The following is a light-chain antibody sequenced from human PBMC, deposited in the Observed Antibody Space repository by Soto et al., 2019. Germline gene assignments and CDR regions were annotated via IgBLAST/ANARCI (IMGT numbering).Light chain of an antibody. J-gene: IGKJ1*01. CDR2: DAS. Sequence: EIVMTQSPATLSVSPGERASLPCRASQSISSNLAWYQQKPGQAPRLLIYDASTRATGIPARFSGSGSGTEFTLTISSLQSEDFAVYYCQQYSNWPETFGQGTKV. CDR3: QQYSNWPET. CDR1: QSISSN. V-gene: IGKV3-15*01.